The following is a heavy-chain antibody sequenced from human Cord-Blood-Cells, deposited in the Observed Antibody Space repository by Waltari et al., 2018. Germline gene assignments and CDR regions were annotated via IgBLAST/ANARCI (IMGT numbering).Heavy chain of an antibody. D-gene: IGHD2-15*01. CDR1: GGSISSSNW. CDR3: ARVAGYCSGGSCYNWFDP. CDR2: IYHSGST. Sequence: QVQLQESGPGLVKPSGTLSLTCAVSGGSISSSNWWSWVRQPPGKGLEWIGEIYHSGSTSYNPSLKSRVTRSVDKSKNQFSLKLSSVTAADTAVYYCARVAGYCSGGSCYNWFDPWGQGTLVTVSS. V-gene: IGHV4-4*02. J-gene: IGHJ5*02.